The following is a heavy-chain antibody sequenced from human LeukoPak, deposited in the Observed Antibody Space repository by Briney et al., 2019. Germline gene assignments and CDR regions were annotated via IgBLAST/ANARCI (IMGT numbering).Heavy chain of an antibody. CDR3: ARDIQLST. D-gene: IGHD5-24*01. Sequence: GGSLRLSCAASGFTLSDSAMTWVRQAPGKGLDWVSLISFSGANTYYADSVKGRFTISRDNSKDTLFLKMNSLRAEDTAIYYCARDIQLSTWGLGTMVTVSS. CDR1: GFTLSDSA. CDR2: ISFSGANT. J-gene: IGHJ3*01. V-gene: IGHV3-23*01.